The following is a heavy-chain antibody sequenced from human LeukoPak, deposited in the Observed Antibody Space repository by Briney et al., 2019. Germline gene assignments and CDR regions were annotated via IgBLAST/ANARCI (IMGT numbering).Heavy chain of an antibody. D-gene: IGHD5-12*01. CDR2: ISYTGST. Sequence: SETLSLTCTVSAGSISPYYWTWIRQPPGGGLEWMGHISYTGSTYYNPSLKSRVTIPLDTSKSQFTLRLTSVTAADTAVYYCARQAWLLDFWGQGTLVAVSS. CDR3: ARQAWLLDF. CDR1: AGSISPYY. V-gene: IGHV4-59*08. J-gene: IGHJ4*02.